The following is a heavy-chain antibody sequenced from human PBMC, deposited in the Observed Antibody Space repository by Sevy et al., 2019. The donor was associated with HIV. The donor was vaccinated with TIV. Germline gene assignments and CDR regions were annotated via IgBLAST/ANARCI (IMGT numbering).Heavy chain of an antibody. CDR3: TTDKPGLLWFGELLYDY. D-gene: IGHD3-10*01. J-gene: IGHJ4*02. CDR1: GFTFSNAW. CDR2: IKSKTDGGTT. Sequence: GGSLRLSCAASGFTFSNAWMNWVRQAPGKGLEWVGRIKSKTDGGTTDYAAPVKGRFTISRDDSKNTPYLQMNSLKTEDTAVYYCTTDKPGLLWFGELLYDYWGQGTLVPVSS. V-gene: IGHV3-15*07.